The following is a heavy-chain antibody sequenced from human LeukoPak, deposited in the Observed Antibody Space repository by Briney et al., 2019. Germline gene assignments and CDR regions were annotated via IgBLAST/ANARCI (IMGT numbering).Heavy chain of an antibody. CDR1: GFTFSSYA. D-gene: IGHD3-9*01. CDR3: ARASFPDKKFDY. J-gene: IGHJ4*02. CDR2: ISYDGSNK. Sequence: GRSLRLSCAASGFTFSSYAMHWVRQAPGKGLEWVAVISYDGSNKYYADSVKGRFTISRDNSKNTLYLQMNSLRAEDTAVYYCARASFPDKKFDYWGQGTLVTVSS. V-gene: IGHV3-30*04.